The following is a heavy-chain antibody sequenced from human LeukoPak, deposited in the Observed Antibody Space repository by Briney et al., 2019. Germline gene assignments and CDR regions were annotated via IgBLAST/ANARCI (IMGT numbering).Heavy chain of an antibody. J-gene: IGHJ6*02. Sequence: SVKVSCKASGRTFSSYAISWVRQAPGQGLEWMGRIIPILGIANYAQKFQGRVTITADKSTSTAYMELSSLRSEDTAVYYCARDRSAAAGTRFFGMDVWGQGTTVTVSS. D-gene: IGHD6-13*01. V-gene: IGHV1-69*04. CDR3: ARDRSAAAGTRFFGMDV. CDR1: GRTFSSYA. CDR2: IIPILGIA.